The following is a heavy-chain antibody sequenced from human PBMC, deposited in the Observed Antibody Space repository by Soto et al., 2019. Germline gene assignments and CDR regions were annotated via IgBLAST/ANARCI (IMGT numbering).Heavy chain of an antibody. V-gene: IGHV1-46*03. D-gene: IGHD6-6*01. J-gene: IGHJ5*02. Sequence: EASVKVCCKASVYTFTSYYMHWVRQAPGQGLEWMGIINPSGGSTSYAQKFQGRVTMTRDTSTSTVYMELSSLRSEDTAVYYCASSSSVGWFDPWGQGTLVTVSS. CDR2: INPSGGST. CDR3: ASSSSVGWFDP. CDR1: VYTFTSYY.